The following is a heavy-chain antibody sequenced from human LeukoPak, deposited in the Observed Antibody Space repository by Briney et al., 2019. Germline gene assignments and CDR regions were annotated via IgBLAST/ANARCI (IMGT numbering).Heavy chain of an antibody. Sequence: PGGSLRLSCAASGFTFSSYAMSWVRQAPGKGLEWVSAISGSGGSTYYADSVKGRFTISRDNSKNTLYLQMNSLRAEDTAVYYCARGDGSTQDYDFWSGYYKGNDYWGQGTLVTVSS. CDR1: GFTFSSYA. CDR2: ISGSGGST. V-gene: IGHV3-23*01. J-gene: IGHJ4*02. D-gene: IGHD3-3*01. CDR3: ARGDGSTQDYDFWSGYYKGNDY.